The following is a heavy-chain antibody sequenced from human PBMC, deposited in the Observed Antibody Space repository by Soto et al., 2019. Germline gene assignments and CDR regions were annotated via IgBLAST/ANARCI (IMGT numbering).Heavy chain of an antibody. CDR2: IIPIFGTA. Sequence: ASVKVSCKASGGTFSSYAISWVRQAPGQGLEWMGGIIPIFGTANYAQKFQGRATITADESTSTAYMELSSLRSEDTAVYYCAREMDDILTGYYNYYFDYWGQGTLVTVSS. CDR3: AREMDDILTGYYNYYFDY. CDR1: GGTFSSYA. D-gene: IGHD3-9*01. V-gene: IGHV1-69*13. J-gene: IGHJ4*02.